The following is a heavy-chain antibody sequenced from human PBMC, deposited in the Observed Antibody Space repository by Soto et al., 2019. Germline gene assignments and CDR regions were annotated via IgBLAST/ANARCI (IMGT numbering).Heavy chain of an antibody. CDR3: ARDLVDGDSSLMV. CDR1: GYTFTSYY. Sequence: QVQLVQSGAEVKKPGASVKVSCKASGYTFTSYYMHWVRQAPGQGLEWMGIINPSGGSTSYAQKFQGRVTITRDTSTSTVYMELSSLRSEDTAVYYCARDLVDGDSSLMVWGQGTLVTVSS. J-gene: IGHJ4*02. D-gene: IGHD6-13*01. CDR2: INPSGGST. V-gene: IGHV1-46*01.